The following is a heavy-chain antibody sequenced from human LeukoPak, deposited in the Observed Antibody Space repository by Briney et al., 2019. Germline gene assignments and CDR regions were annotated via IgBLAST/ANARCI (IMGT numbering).Heavy chain of an antibody. CDR2: IYTSGST. V-gene: IGHV4-4*07. Sequence: SETLSLTCTVSGGSISSYYWSWIRQPAGKGLEWIGRIYTSGSTNYNPSLKSRVTMSVDTSKNQFSLKLSSVTAADTAVYYCARTTYSHDLNYYYYYYMDVWGKGTTVTVSS. CDR3: ARTTYSHDLNYYYYYYMDV. CDR1: GGSISSYY. D-gene: IGHD4-11*01. J-gene: IGHJ6*03.